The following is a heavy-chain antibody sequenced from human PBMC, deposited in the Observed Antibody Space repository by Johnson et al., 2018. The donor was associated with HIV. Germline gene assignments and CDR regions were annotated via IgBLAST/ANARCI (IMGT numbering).Heavy chain of an antibody. CDR2: ISYDRSNK. D-gene: IGHD3-16*01. V-gene: IGHV3-30*03. CDR3: AREFWGTSSPFDI. CDR1: GFIFHNYG. J-gene: IGHJ3*02. Sequence: QVQLVESGGGVVQPGGSLRLSCSTSGFIFHNYGMHWVRQAPGKGLEWVAVISYDRSNKYYADSVKGRFTISRDTAQNSLYLQMNSLRVEDTAVYYCAREFWGTSSPFDIWGQGTMVTVSS.